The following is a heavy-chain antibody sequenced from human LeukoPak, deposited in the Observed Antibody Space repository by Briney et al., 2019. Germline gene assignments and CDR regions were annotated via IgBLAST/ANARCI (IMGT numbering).Heavy chain of an antibody. D-gene: IGHD5-24*01. CDR3: ARDRRDRGAYYFDY. CDR1: GFAFSSYS. V-gene: IGHV3-21*01. Sequence: PGGSLRLSCAASGFAFSSYSMNWVHQAPGKGLEWVSSISSSSSYIYYADSVKGRFTISRDNAKNSLYLQMNSLRAEDTAVYYCARDRRDRGAYYFDYWGQGTLVTVSS. CDR2: ISSSSSYI. J-gene: IGHJ4*02.